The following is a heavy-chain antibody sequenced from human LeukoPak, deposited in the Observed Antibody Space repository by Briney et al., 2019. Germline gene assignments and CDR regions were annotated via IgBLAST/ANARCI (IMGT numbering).Heavy chain of an antibody. D-gene: IGHD2-8*01. Sequence: GGSLRLSCAASEFTFSNYAMSWVRQAPGKGLEWVSGISGSGGSTYYADSVKGRFTISRGNSKNTLYLQMNSLRAEDTAVYYCAKVPSYCTNGVCYTPYYFDYWGQGILVTVSS. CDR3: AKVPSYCTNGVCYTPYYFDY. CDR1: EFTFSNYA. J-gene: IGHJ4*02. V-gene: IGHV3-23*01. CDR2: ISGSGGST.